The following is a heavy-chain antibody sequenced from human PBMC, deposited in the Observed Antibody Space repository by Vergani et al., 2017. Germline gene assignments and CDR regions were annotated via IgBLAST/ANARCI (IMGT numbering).Heavy chain of an antibody. J-gene: IGHJ5*01. CDR1: GGSITYGGFY. CDR2: IYYSENK. V-gene: IGHV4-39*01. CDR3: ARYGYSSKSGCWYDP. D-gene: IGHD6-13*01. Sequence: QLQLQESGPGLVKPSETLSLTCTVSGGSITYGGFYWGWIRQSPGKGLGWIGSIYYSENKFYNPSLESRVTLSIETTKNQFSLKLKSVTAADTAVYYCARYGYSSKSGCWYDPWDRGTLVTFSS.